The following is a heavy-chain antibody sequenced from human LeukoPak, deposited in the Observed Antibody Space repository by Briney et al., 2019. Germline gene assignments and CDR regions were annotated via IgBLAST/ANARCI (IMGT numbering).Heavy chain of an antibody. D-gene: IGHD1-26*01. Sequence: PSQTLSLTCTVSGGSISSGGYYWSWIRQPPGKGLEWIGYIYHSGSTYYNPSLKSRVTISVDRSKNQFSLKLSSVTAADTAVYYCASSIVGATNYWGQGTLVTVSS. CDR1: GGSISSGGYY. J-gene: IGHJ4*02. CDR2: IYHSGST. V-gene: IGHV4-30-2*01. CDR3: ASSIVGATNY.